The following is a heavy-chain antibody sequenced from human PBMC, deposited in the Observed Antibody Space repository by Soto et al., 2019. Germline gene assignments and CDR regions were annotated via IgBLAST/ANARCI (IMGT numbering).Heavy chain of an antibody. CDR2: IDYSGTT. CDR3: ARLDSGFGATMDV. V-gene: IGHV4-39*01. J-gene: IGHJ6*02. D-gene: IGHD3-10*01. Sequence: QLQLQESDPGLVKPSETLSLPCTVSGGSISSGTYYWGWIRQPPGKGLEWIGSIDYSGTTYYNPSLKSRVTISVDTSKNQFSLKLNSVTAADTAVYYCARLDSGFGATMDVWGQGTTVTVSS. CDR1: GGSISSGTYY.